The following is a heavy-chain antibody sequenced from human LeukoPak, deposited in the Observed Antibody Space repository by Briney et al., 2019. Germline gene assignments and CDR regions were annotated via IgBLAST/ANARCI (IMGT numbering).Heavy chain of an antibody. Sequence: PGGSLRLSCAASGFLFGSYSVIWVRQAPGKGLEWVSSISSTSSYTFYADSLKGRFTISRDNAKNTLYLQMNSMRAEDTAVYFCARFGGGSCSGSSCYDYYVDAWAKGPRSPSP. CDR2: ISSTSSYT. D-gene: IGHD2-15*01. CDR1: GFLFGSYS. J-gene: IGHJ6*03. V-gene: IGHV3-21*01. CDR3: ARFGGGSCSGSSCYDYYVDA.